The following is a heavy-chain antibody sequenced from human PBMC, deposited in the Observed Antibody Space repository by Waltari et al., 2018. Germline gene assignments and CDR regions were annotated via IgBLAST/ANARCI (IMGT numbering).Heavy chain of an antibody. CDR3: ARAKGTVTAEAHFDY. CDR1: GYSISSGYY. J-gene: IGHJ4*02. V-gene: IGHV4-38-2*01. CDR2: IYHSGST. D-gene: IGHD4-17*01. Sequence: QVQLQESGPGLVKPSETLSLTCAVSGYSISSGYYWGWIRQPPGKGLEWIGSIYHSGSTYYNPSLKSRVTISVDTSKNQFSLKLSSVTAADTAVYYCARAKGTVTAEAHFDYWGQGTLVTVSS.